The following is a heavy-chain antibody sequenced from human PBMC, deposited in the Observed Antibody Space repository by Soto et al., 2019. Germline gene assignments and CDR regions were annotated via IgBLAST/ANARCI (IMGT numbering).Heavy chain of an antibody. CDR1: GYTFTSYA. J-gene: IGHJ4*02. CDR2: INAGNGNT. CDR3: ARVGSSSWYNDY. V-gene: IGHV1-3*01. D-gene: IGHD6-13*01. Sequence: ASVKVSCKASGYTFTSYAMHWVRQAPGQRLEWMGWINAGNGNTKYSQKFQGRVTITRDTSASTAYMELSSLRSEDTAVYYCARVGSSSWYNDYWGKGTLVTVSS.